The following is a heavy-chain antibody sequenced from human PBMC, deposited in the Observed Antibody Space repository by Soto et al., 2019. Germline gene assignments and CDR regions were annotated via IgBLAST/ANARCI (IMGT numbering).Heavy chain of an antibody. CDR3: AGAIRDAMVRLGAGYYLDY. D-gene: IGHD3-10*01. J-gene: IGHJ4*02. CDR1: RYTFANYD. V-gene: IGHV1-8*01. Sequence: QVQLVQSGAEVKKPGASVKVSCKASRYTFANYDINWVRQATGQGLEWMGWMNPNTGNTGYAQEYQGKVTMTRNTSRSTAYMELSSPRSADTTVYYFAGAIRDAMVRLGAGYYLDYWGQGTLVTVS. CDR2: MNPNTGNT.